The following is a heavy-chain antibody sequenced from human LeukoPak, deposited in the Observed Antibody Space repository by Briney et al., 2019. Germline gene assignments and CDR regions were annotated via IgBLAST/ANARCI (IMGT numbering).Heavy chain of an antibody. CDR3: ARVTIVPTYYYGSGRAFDI. J-gene: IGHJ3*02. Sequence: GESLKISCKASGYTFTSYAMHWVRQAPGQRLEWMGWINAGNGNTKYSQKFQGRVTITRDTSASTAYMELSSLRSEDTAVYYCARVTIVPTYYYGSGRAFDIWGQGTMVTVSS. V-gene: IGHV1-3*01. D-gene: IGHD3-10*01. CDR2: INAGNGNT. CDR1: GYTFTSYA.